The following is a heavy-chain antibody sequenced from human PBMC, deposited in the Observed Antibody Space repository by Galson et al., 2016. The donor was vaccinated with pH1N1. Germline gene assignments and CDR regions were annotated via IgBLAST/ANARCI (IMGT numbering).Heavy chain of an antibody. V-gene: IGHV3-7*03. Sequence: SLRLSCAASGFTFSNYWMSWVRQAPGKGLEWVANINQTGSVQYYVASVKGRFTISRDNAKNSLYLQMNSLTAEDTAVYYCARDGDARGDYRPWGDYWGQGGLVIVSS. CDR1: GFTFSNYW. D-gene: IGHD4-17*01. CDR3: ARDGDARGDYRPWGDY. CDR2: INQTGSVQ. J-gene: IGHJ4*02.